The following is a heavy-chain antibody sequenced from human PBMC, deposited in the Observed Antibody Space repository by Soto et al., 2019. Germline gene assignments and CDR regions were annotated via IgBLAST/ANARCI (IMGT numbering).Heavy chain of an antibody. V-gene: IGHV1-69*06. Sequence: QVQLVQSGPEVKRPGSSVKVSCEASGGTFGTFAFSWVRQAPGQGLEWMGRIIPIYKTGDYAQKFQGRVTITADKSSNTAYMDLTSLTSEDTAVYYCAREPYNVSSWGYYNYYGLDVWGQGTTLTVSS. CDR1: GGTFGTFA. J-gene: IGHJ6*02. D-gene: IGHD1-20*01. CDR3: AREPYNVSSWGYYNYYGLDV. CDR2: IIPIYKTG.